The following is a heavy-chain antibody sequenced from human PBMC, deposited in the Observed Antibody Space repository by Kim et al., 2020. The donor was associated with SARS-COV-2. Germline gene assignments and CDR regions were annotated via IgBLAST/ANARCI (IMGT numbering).Heavy chain of an antibody. Sequence: ASVKVSCKASGYTFINYVMHWVRQAPGQRPEWMGLISIGNDNTKFSQKFQGRVTITRDTSASTAYMELTSLRSADTAIYYCARGSGWAFDYWGQGTRVTV. CDR2: ISIGNDNT. D-gene: IGHD6-19*01. J-gene: IGHJ4*02. CDR3: ARGSGWAFDY. V-gene: IGHV1-3*04. CDR1: GYTFINYV.